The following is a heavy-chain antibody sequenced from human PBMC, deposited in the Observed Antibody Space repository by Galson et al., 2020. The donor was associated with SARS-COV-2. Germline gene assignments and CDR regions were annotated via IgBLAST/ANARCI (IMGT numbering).Heavy chain of an antibody. Sequence: SETLSLTCTVSGGSISSNSYFWGWIRQPPGKGLEWIGSAHYTGTTYYNPSLNSRVIVSADTSTNDFSLRLTSVTAADTAVYYCATHVADRMPSGVYYFDYWGQGILVSVSS. CDR1: GGSISSNSYF. V-gene: IGHV4-39*07. J-gene: IGHJ4*02. D-gene: IGHD2-2*01. CDR3: ATHVADRMPSGVYYFDY. CDR2: AHYTGTT.